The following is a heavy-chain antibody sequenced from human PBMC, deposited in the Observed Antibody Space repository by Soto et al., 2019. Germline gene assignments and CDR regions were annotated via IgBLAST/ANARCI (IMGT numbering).Heavy chain of an antibody. CDR3: ARDFFSRYYYYGMDV. D-gene: IGHD3-3*01. J-gene: IGHJ6*02. CDR2: ISSSSSYI. Sequence: EVQLVESGGGLVKPGGSLRLSCAASGFTFSSYSMNWVRQAPGKGLEWVSSISSSSSYIYYADSVKGRFTISRDNAKNSLYLQMNSLRAEDTAVYYCARDFFSRYYYYGMDVWGQGTTVTVSS. CDR1: GFTFSSYS. V-gene: IGHV3-21*01.